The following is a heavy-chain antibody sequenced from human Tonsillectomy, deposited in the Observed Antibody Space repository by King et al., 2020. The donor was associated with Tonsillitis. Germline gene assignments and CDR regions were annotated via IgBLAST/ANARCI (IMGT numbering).Heavy chain of an antibody. CDR2: IKQDGSEK. CDR3: ARASSYYYDTSGYYPDFDY. D-gene: IGHD3-22*01. V-gene: IGHV3-7*01. J-gene: IGHJ4*02. Sequence: VQLVESGGGLVQPGGSLRLSCAASGFTFSNYCMSWVRQAPGKGLEWVANIKQDGSEKYYVDSVKGRFTISRDNAKNSLFLQINSLRVEDTAVYYCARASSYYYDTSGYYPDFDYWGQGTLVTVSS. CDR1: GFTFSNYC.